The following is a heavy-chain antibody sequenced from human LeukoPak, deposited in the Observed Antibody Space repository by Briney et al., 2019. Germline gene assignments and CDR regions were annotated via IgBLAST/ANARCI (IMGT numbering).Heavy chain of an antibody. CDR2: ISSSSSYI. V-gene: IGHV3-21*01. Sequence: GGSLRLSCAASGFTFSSYSVNWVRQAPGKGLEWVSSISSSSSYIYYADSVKGRFTISRDNAKNSLYLQMNSLRAEDTAVYYCARRHDYSNYPDYWGQGTLVTVSS. D-gene: IGHD4-11*01. CDR3: ARRHDYSNYPDY. J-gene: IGHJ4*02. CDR1: GFTFSSYS.